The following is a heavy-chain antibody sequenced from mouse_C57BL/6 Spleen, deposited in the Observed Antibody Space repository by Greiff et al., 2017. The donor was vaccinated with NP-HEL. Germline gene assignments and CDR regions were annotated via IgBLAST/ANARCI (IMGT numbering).Heavy chain of an antibody. CDR1: GFTFSDYG. Sequence: DVKLVESGGGLVKPGGSLKLSCAASGFTFSDYGMHWVRQAPEKGLEWVAYISSGSSTIYYADTVKGRFTISRDNAKNTLFLQMTSLRSEDTAMYYCAEIYYDYEDWFAYWGQGTLVTVSA. D-gene: IGHD2-4*01. V-gene: IGHV5-17*01. CDR3: AEIYYDYEDWFAY. CDR2: ISSGSSTI. J-gene: IGHJ3*01.